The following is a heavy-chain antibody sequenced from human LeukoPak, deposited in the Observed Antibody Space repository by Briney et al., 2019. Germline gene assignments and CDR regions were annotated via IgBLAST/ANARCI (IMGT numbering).Heavy chain of an antibody. V-gene: IGHV1-46*01. Sequence: GASVKVSCKASGYTFTSYYMHWVRQAPGQGLEWMGIINPSGGSTSYAQKFQGRVTMTRDMSTSTVYTELSSLGSEDTAVYYCARGFGGSYLTEIYAFDIWGQGTMVTVSS. CDR3: ARGFGGSYLTEIYAFDI. CDR1: GYTFTSYY. CDR2: INPSGGST. J-gene: IGHJ3*02. D-gene: IGHD1-26*01.